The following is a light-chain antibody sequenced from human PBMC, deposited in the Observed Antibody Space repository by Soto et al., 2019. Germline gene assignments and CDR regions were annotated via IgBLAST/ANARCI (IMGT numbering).Light chain of an antibody. J-gene: IGKJ5*01. CDR3: QQYDNSIT. CDR2: GTS. CDR1: QSVNSNY. V-gene: IGKV3-20*01. Sequence: EIVLTQSPDTLSLSPGETATLSCRASQSVNSNYFAWYQQKPGQAPSLLIYGTSSRATGIPDRFSGSGSGTDFTLTSSRLEPEYVAVFYCQQYDNSITFGRGTRLEIE.